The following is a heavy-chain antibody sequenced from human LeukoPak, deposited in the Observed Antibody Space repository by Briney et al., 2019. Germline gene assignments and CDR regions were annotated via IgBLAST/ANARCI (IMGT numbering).Heavy chain of an antibody. CDR1: GFTFSSYW. CDR3: ARDYSRSWYPDY. V-gene: IGHV3-74*01. J-gene: IGHJ4*02. D-gene: IGHD6-13*01. CDR2: INSDATST. Sequence: PGRPLRLSCAASGFTFSSYWMHWVRQAPGKGLVWVSRINSDATSTSYADSVKGRFTISRDNAKNTLYLQMDSLRGEDTAVYYCARDYSRSWYPDYWGQGTLVTVSS.